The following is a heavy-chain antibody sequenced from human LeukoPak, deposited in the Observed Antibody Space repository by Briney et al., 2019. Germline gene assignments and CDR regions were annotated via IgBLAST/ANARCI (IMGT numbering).Heavy chain of an antibody. V-gene: IGHV4-34*01. CDR2: INHSGST. D-gene: IGHD7-27*01. J-gene: IGHJ4*02. CDR1: GASISSYY. CDR3: ASSLGIHYDY. Sequence: SETLSLTCTVSGASISSYYWSWIRQPPGKGLEWIGEINHSGSTNYNPSLKSRVTISVDTSKNQFSLKLSSVTAADTAVYYCASSLGIHYDYWGQGTLVTVSS.